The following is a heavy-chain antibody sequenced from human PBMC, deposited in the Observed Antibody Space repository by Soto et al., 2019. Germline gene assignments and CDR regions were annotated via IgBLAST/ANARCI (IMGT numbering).Heavy chain of an antibody. CDR2: ISAYNGNT. Sequence: GASVKVSSKASGFTFSRYGISWVRQSPGQGLEWMGWISAYNGNTNYTQKPQGRVTMTTDTSTSTAYMELRSLRSDDTAVYYCARITIGAIDILTGYFGYYYYYGMDVWGQGTTVTVSS. CDR3: ARITIGAIDILTGYFGYYYYYGMDV. V-gene: IGHV1-18*01. D-gene: IGHD3-9*01. J-gene: IGHJ6*02. CDR1: GFTFSRYG.